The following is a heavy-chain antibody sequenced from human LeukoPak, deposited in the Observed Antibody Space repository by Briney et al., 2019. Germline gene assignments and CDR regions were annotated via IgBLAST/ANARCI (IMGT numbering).Heavy chain of an antibody. D-gene: IGHD1-26*01. Sequence: GGSLRLSCAASGFTFSSYEMNWVRQAPGKGLEWVSYISSSGSTIYYADSVKGRFTISRDNAKNSLYPQMNSLRAEDTAVYYCASPKGIVGAIGDYWGQGTLVTVSS. V-gene: IGHV3-48*03. J-gene: IGHJ4*02. CDR2: ISSSGSTI. CDR3: ASPKGIVGAIGDY. CDR1: GFTFSSYE.